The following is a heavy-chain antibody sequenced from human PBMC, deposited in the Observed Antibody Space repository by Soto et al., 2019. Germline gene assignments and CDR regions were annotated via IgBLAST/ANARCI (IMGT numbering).Heavy chain of an antibody. D-gene: IGHD1-1*01. V-gene: IGHV3-66*01. CDR2: IYSGGAT. J-gene: IGHJ4*02. CDR1: GFTVSNNY. Sequence: EVQLVESGGGLVQPGGSLRLSCAASGFTVSNNYMRWVRQAPGKGLEWVSLIYSGGATYYADSVKGRFTISRDNSKNTLYLQMHSLRAEDTAVYYCARDGTDNWVGGQGILVTVSS. CDR3: ARDGTDNWV.